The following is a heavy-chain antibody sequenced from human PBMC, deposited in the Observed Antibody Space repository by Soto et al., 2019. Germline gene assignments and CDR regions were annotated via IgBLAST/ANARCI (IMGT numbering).Heavy chain of an antibody. CDR3: ARHVSLRGVFYYYYYMDV. D-gene: IGHD3-16*01. Sequence: SETLSLTCTVSGGSISSSSYYWGWIRQPPGKGLEWIGSIYYSGSTYYNPSLKSRVTISVDTSKNQFSLKLSSVTAADTAVYYCARHVSLRGVFYYYYYMDVWGKGTTVTVSS. CDR1: GGSISSSSYY. J-gene: IGHJ6*03. CDR2: IYYSGST. V-gene: IGHV4-39*01.